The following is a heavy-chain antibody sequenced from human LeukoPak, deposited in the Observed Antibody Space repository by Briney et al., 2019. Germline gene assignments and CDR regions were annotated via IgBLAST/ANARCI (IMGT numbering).Heavy chain of an antibody. CDR3: ASSVAGGGYFDH. Sequence: PSETLPLTCAVSGDSVSSNHWWGWIRQSPTKGLEWIGYIYYSGGVYYNASLKSRVTMSIDMSKNQFHLRLTSMASVDTALYYCASSVAGGGYFDHWGQGILVTVSS. D-gene: IGHD2-15*01. CDR1: GDSVSSNHW. V-gene: IGHV4-28*05. CDR2: IYYSGGV. J-gene: IGHJ4*02.